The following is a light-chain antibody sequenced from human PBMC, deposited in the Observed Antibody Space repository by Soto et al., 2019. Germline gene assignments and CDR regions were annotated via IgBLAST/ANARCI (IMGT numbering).Light chain of an antibody. CDR1: SSYVGAYNY. V-gene: IGLV2-14*01. J-gene: IGLJ1*01. Sequence: QSVLTQPASVSGSPGQSITISCTGTSSYVGAYNYDSWYQQHPGKVPKLIIYDVNNRPSGVSNRFSGSKSGNTASLTISGLQTEDEADYYRSSWTRSNTFVFGTGTKVTVL. CDR3: SSWTRSNTFV. CDR2: DVN.